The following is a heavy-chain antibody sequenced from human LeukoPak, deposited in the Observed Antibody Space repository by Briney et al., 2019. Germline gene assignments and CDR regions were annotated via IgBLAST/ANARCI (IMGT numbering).Heavy chain of an antibody. CDR3: ARTAAAGTCFDY. J-gene: IGHJ4*02. Sequence: SETLSLTCTVSGGSISSSYWTWVRQTPGNGLEWIGYVYYTGTTNYNPSLKSRVTISVDTSRNQFSLKLSSVTAADTAVYYCARTAAAGTCFDYWGQGTLVTVSS. D-gene: IGHD6-13*01. CDR2: VYYTGTT. V-gene: IGHV4-59*01. CDR1: GGSISSSY.